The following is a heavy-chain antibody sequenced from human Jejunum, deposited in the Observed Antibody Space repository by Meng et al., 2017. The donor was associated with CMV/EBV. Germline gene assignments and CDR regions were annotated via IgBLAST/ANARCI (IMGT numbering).Heavy chain of an antibody. CDR3: ARAIDYGDPNWFDT. CDR2: ISGSSTYI. J-gene: IGHJ5*02. D-gene: IGHD4-17*01. CDR1: GFTFTSYS. V-gene: IGHV3-21*01. Sequence: GFTFTSYSITWVRQAPGKGLEWLSYISGSSTYIYHADSVKGRFTISRDNAKNSVYLQMNGLRTEDAAVYYCARAIDYGDPNWFDTWGQGTLVTVSS.